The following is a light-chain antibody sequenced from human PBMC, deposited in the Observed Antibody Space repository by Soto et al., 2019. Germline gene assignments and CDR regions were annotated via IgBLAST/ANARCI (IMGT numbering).Light chain of an antibody. CDR3: QQYNNWGT. CDR2: GAS. J-gene: IGKJ1*01. Sequence: EIVMTQSPATLSVSPGERATLSCRASQSVSSNVAWYQQKPGQAPRLLIYGASTRATGIPARFSGSGSGTEFTLTISSLQSGDFAVYYCQQYNNWGTFGQGTKVEIK. V-gene: IGKV3-15*01. CDR1: QSVSSN.